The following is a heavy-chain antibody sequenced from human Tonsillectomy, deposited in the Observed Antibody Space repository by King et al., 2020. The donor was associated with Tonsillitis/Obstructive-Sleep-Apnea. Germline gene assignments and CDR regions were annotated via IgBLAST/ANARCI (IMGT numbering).Heavy chain of an antibody. D-gene: IGHD5/OR15-5a*01. CDR2: IHPTADGGTS. Sequence: VQLVESGGGLVKPGESLRLSCVVSVFTFSNAWRSWVRQAPGKGLECVGRIHPTADGGTSDYGAPGKGRFTISRDDSENTVYLQMNSLKTEDTAVYYCTLRSSIRGQGTLVTVSS. J-gene: IGHJ4*02. CDR3: TLRSSI. CDR1: VFTFSNAW. V-gene: IGHV3-15*05.